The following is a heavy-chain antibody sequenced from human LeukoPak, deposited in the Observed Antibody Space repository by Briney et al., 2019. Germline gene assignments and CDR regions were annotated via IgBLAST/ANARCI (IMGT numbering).Heavy chain of an antibody. CDR2: IYYSGST. D-gene: IGHD2-2*01. J-gene: IGHJ6*03. CDR1: GGSISSGDYY. V-gene: IGHV4-30-4*01. Sequence: ASQTLSLTCTVSGGSISSGDYYWRWIRQPPGKGLEWIGYIYYSGSTNYNPSLKSRVTMSVDTSKNQFSLKLSSVTAADTAVYYCARNPDAYCSSTSCSYNYYYYMDVWGQGTLVTVSS. CDR3: ARNPDAYCSSTSCSYNYYYYMDV.